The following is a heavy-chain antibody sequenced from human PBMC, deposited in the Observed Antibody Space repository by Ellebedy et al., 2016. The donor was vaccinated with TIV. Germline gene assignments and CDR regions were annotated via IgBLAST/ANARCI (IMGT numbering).Heavy chain of an antibody. D-gene: IGHD3-22*01. J-gene: IGHJ4*02. CDR1: GFTFSDYG. CDR2: MRYDGSNK. Sequence: GESLKISCAASGFTFSDYGMHWVRQAPGKGLEWVAFMRYDGSNKYYADSVKGRFTISRDNSKNKLYLRMNSLRAEDTAVYYCAKFPYYYDSSGYSFWGQGTLVTVSS. CDR3: AKFPYYYDSSGYSF. V-gene: IGHV3-30*02.